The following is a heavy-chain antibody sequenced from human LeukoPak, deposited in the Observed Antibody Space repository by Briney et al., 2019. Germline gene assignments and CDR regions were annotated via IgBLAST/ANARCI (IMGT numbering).Heavy chain of an antibody. CDR1: GGSISSYY. V-gene: IGHV4-4*07. CDR2: IYTSGST. CDR3: AREGDYYDTSGTLDY. J-gene: IGHJ4*02. Sequence: SETLSLTCTVSGGSISSYYWSWIRQPAGKGLEWIGRIYTSGSTNYNPSLKSRVTISVDTPKNQFSLKLSSVTAADTAVYYCAREGDYYDTSGTLDYWGQGTLVTVSS. D-gene: IGHD3-22*01.